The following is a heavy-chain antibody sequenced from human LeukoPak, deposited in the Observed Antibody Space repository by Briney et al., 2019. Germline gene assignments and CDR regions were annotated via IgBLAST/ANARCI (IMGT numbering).Heavy chain of an antibody. CDR2: INGDGSST. V-gene: IGHV3-74*01. CDR1: GYTLSYYW. D-gene: IGHD1/OR15-1a*01. CDR3: TRDPRNKGFDP. Sequence: GGSLRLSCAASGYTLSYYWMHWVRQAPGKGLVWVSCINGDGSSTNYADSVKGRFTISRDNAKNTLSLEMNSLRAEDTAVYYCTRDPRNKGFDPWGQGTLVTVSP. J-gene: IGHJ5*02.